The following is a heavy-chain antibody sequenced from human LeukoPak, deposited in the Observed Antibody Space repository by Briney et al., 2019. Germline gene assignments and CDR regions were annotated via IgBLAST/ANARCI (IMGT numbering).Heavy chain of an antibody. CDR1: GFTFDNYA. CDR3: AKDIGADYYYDSSGYFI. V-gene: IGHV3-43*02. Sequence: GRSLRLSCAASGFTFDNYAMHWVRQVPGKGLDWVSLISGDGDSTYYPDSVKGRFTISRDNSKNSLYLQMHSLRTEDTDLYYCAKDIGADYYYDSSGYFIWGQGTMVTVSS. D-gene: IGHD3-22*01. CDR2: ISGDGDST. J-gene: IGHJ3*02.